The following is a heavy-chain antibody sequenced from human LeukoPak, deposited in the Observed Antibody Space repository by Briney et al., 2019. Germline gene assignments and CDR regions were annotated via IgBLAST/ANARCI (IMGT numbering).Heavy chain of an antibody. J-gene: IGHJ4*02. Sequence: SVKVSCKASGYTFTDYYMHWVRQAPGQGLEWMGGIIPIFGTANYAQKFQGRVTITADKSTSTAYMELSSLRSEDTAVYYCARTRIAAHPYYFDYWGQGTLVTVSS. D-gene: IGHD6-6*01. CDR1: GYTFTDYY. CDR3: ARTRIAAHPYYFDY. V-gene: IGHV1-69*06. CDR2: IIPIFGTA.